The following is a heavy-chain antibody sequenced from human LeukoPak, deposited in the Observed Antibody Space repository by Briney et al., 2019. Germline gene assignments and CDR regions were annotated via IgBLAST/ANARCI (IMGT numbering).Heavy chain of an antibody. D-gene: IGHD6-19*01. Sequence: HSGGSLRLSCAASGFTFSSCGMHWLRQAPGKGLEWVAVISYDGSNKYYADSVKGRFTISRDNSKNTLFLEMNSLRAEDTAVYYCAKALTSGWYLDAFNIWGQGTMVTVSS. CDR1: GFTFSSCG. CDR3: AKALTSGWYLDAFNI. J-gene: IGHJ3*02. CDR2: ISYDGSNK. V-gene: IGHV3-30*18.